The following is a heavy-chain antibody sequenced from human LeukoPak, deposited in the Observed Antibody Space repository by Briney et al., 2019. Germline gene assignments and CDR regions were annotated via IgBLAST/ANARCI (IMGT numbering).Heavy chain of an antibody. D-gene: IGHD2-2*01. J-gene: IGHJ6*04. CDR1: GGSVSSGSYY. V-gene: IGHV4-61*01. CDR2: IYYSGST. Sequence: PSETLSLTCTVSGGSVSSGSYYWSWIRQPPGKGLEWFGYIYYSGSTNYNPSLKSRVTISVDTSKNQFSLKLSSVTAADTAVYYCARLGCSSTSCYDYYGMDVWGKGTTVTVSS. CDR3: ARLGCSSTSCYDYYGMDV.